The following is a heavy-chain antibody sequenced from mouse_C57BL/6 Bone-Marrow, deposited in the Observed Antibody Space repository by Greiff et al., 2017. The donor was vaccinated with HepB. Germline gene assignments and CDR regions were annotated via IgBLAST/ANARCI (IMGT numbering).Heavy chain of an antibody. CDR2: ISDGGSYT. V-gene: IGHV5-4*01. Sequence: EVQRVESGGGLVKPGGSLKLSCAASGFTFSSYAMSWVRQTPEKRLEWVATISDGGSYTYYPDNVKGRFTISRDNAKNNLYLQMSHLKSEDTAMYYCARGRRGAYYAMDYWGQGTSVTVSS. CDR3: ARGRRGAYYAMDY. CDR1: GFTFSSYA. J-gene: IGHJ4*01.